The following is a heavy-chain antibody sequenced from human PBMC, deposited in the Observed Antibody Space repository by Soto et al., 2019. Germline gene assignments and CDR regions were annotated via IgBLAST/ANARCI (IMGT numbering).Heavy chain of an antibody. Sequence: PSETLSLTCSVSGDSMTTIGSYWSWVRQHPGKGLEWIGYIYHTGSTYYNPSLKSRVTIALDTSKQQFSLNLTSVTAADTAVYYCSRLRDAYFFDSWGQGALVTVSS. CDR3: SRLRDAYFFDS. J-gene: IGHJ4*02. V-gene: IGHV4-31*03. CDR2: IYHTGST. D-gene: IGHD3-10*01. CDR1: GDSMTTIGSY.